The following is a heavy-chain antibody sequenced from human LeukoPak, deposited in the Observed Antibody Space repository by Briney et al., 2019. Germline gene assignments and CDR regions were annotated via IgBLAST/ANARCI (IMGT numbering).Heavy chain of an antibody. CDR2: ISGSGGST. CDR1: GFTFSSYA. Sequence: GGSLRLSCAASGFTFSSYAMSWARQAPGKGLEWVSAISGSGGSTYYADSVKGRFTISRDNSKNTLYLQMNSLRAEDTAVYYCAKERNRGYCSSTSRLSIDYWGQGTLVTVSS. V-gene: IGHV3-23*01. D-gene: IGHD2-2*01. J-gene: IGHJ4*02. CDR3: AKERNRGYCSSTSRLSIDY.